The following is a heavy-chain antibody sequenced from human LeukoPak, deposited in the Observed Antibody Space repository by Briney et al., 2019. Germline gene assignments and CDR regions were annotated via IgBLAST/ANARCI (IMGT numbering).Heavy chain of an antibody. CDR2: INPNSGGT. Sequence: GASVKVSCKASGYTFTGYYMHWVRQAPGQGLEWMGWINPNSGGTNYAQKFQGRVTMTRDTSISTAYMELSRLRSDDTAVYYCARAEPNYYDSSGSLPDYWGQGALVTVSS. V-gene: IGHV1-2*02. CDR1: GYTFTGYY. J-gene: IGHJ4*02. D-gene: IGHD3-22*01. CDR3: ARAEPNYYDSSGSLPDY.